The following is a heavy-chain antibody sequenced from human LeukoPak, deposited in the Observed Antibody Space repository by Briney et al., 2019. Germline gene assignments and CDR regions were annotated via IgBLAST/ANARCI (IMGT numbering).Heavy chain of an antibody. V-gene: IGHV4-34*01. CDR2: INHSGST. CDR3: ASSSRGAFDI. J-gene: IGHJ3*02. D-gene: IGHD3-10*01. Sequence: ETSETLSLTCAVYGESFSGYYWSWLRQPPGKGLEWVGEINHSGSTNYNPSLKSRVTISVDTSKNQFSLKLSSVTAADTAVYYCASSSRGAFDIWGQGTTVTVSS. CDR1: GESFSGYY.